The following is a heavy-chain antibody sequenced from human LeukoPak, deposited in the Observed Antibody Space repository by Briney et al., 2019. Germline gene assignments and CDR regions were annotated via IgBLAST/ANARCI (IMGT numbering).Heavy chain of an antibody. CDR2: INHSGST. J-gene: IGHJ5*02. V-gene: IGHV4-34*01. CDR3: ARATYYYDSSGYYPLNWFDP. Sequence: SETLSLTCAVYGGSFSGYYWSWIRQPPGKGLEWIGEINHSGSTTYNPSLKSRVTISVDTSKNQFSLKLSSVTAADTAVYYCARATYYYDSSGYYPLNWFDPWGQGTLVTVSS. D-gene: IGHD3-22*01. CDR1: GGSFSGYY.